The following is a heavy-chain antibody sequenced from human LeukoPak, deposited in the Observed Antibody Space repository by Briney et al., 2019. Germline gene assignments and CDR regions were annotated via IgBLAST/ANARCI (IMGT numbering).Heavy chain of an antibody. V-gene: IGHV4-34*01. CDR2: INHSGST. CDR3: ARGIGILYYNWFDP. Sequence: SETLSFTCAVYGGSFSGYYWSWIRQPPGKGLEWIGEINHSGSTNYNPSLKSRVTISVDTSKNQFSLKLSSVTAADTAVYYCARGIGILYYNWFDPWGQGTLVTVSS. CDR1: GGSFSGYY. J-gene: IGHJ5*02. D-gene: IGHD2-8*01.